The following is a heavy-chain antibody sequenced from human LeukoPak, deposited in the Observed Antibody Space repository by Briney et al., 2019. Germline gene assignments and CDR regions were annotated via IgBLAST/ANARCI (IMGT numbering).Heavy chain of an antibody. V-gene: IGHV3-30*18. D-gene: IGHD3-9*01. J-gene: IGHJ2*01. CDR3: VKDKDYDTSGWYFDL. CDR2: ISSDGTKK. CDR1: GFTFSSYG. Sequence: GGSLRLSCAASGFTFSSYGMHWVRQAPGKGLEWVASISSDGTKKYYGDSVKGRFTISRDNSKNTLYLQMHSLRAEDTSVYYCVKDKDYDTSGWYFDLWGRGTLVTVSS.